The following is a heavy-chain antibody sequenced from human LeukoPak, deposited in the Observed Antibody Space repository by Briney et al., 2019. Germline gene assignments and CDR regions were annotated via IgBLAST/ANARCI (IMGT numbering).Heavy chain of an antibody. CDR1: GGSFSGYY. CDR2: INHSGST. CDR3: ARLDYYYYMDV. J-gene: IGHJ6*03. Sequence: TSETLSLTCAVYGGSFSGYYWSWIRQPPGKGLEWIGEINHSGSTNYNPSLKSRVTISVDTSKNQFSLKLSSVTAADTAVYYCARLDYYYYMDVWGKGTTVTISS. V-gene: IGHV4-34*01.